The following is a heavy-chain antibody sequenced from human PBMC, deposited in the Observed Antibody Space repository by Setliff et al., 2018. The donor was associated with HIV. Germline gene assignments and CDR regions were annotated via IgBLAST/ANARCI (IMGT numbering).Heavy chain of an antibody. Sequence: PSETLSLTCTVSGYSISSGYYWGWIRQPPGKGLEWIGSIYHSGSTYYNPSLKSRVTISIDKSKNKFSLKVSSVTAADTAVYYCARILVAAAGTGFDPWGQGILVTVSS. J-gene: IGHJ5*02. V-gene: IGHV4-38-2*02. CDR2: IYHSGST. CDR1: GYSISSGYY. CDR3: ARILVAAAGTGFDP. D-gene: IGHD6-13*01.